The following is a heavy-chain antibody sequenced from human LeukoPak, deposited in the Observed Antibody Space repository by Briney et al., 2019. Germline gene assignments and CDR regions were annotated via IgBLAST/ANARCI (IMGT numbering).Heavy chain of an antibody. D-gene: IGHD6-13*01. CDR1: GGSISSGGYY. J-gene: IGHJ4*02. CDR3: ARSRHLYSSSWYGY. Sequence: SETLSLTCTVSGGSISSGGYYWSWIRQHPGKGLEWIGYIYYSGSTNYNPSLKSRVTISVDTSKNQFSLKLSSVTAADTAVYYCARSRHLYSSSWYGYWGQGTLVTVSS. V-gene: IGHV4-31*03. CDR2: IYYSGST.